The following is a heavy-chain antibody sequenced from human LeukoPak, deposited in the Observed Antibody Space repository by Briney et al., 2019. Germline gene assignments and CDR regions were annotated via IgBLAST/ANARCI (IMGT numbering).Heavy chain of an antibody. CDR3: ARDPELGYCSSTSCPIDY. D-gene: IGHD2-2*01. Sequence: GGSLRLSXAASGFTFSGYTMNWVRQAPGKGLEWVSSICSSSRYIYYADSVKGRFTISRDNAKNSLYLQMNSLRAEDTAVYYCARDPELGYCSSTSCPIDYWGQGTLATVSS. CDR1: GFTFSGYT. J-gene: IGHJ4*02. CDR2: ICSSSRYI. V-gene: IGHV3-21*01.